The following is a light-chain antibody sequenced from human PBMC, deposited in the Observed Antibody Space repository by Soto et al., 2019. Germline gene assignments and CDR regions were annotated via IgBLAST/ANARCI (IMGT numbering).Light chain of an antibody. Sequence: EILLTQSPGTLSLSPGERATLSCRTSQSVGSTYLAWYQQKPGQAPRLLIFEASRRATGIPARFSGSGCGTDFTLTISRLEPEDFVVYYCLQFGSSTRYTFGQGTKLQI. CDR1: QSVGSTY. CDR3: LQFGSSTRYT. V-gene: IGKV3-20*01. CDR2: EAS. J-gene: IGKJ2*01.